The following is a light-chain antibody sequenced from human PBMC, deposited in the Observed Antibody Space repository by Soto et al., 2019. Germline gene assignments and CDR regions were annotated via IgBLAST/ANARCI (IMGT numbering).Light chain of an antibody. J-gene: IGKJ4*01. Sequence: EIVLTQSPGTLSLSPGERATLSCRASQSVRSRSLAWYQQKPGQAPRRLIYGASSRATGIPDRFSGSGSGTDFTLIINRLEPEDFAVYYCQQYGSSPVTFGGGTKVEIK. CDR3: QQYGSSPVT. V-gene: IGKV3-20*01. CDR1: QSVRSRS. CDR2: GAS.